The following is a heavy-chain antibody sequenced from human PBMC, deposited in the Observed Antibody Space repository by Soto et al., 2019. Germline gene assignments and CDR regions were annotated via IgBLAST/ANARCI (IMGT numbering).Heavy chain of an antibody. V-gene: IGHV1-46*03. CDR3: TRVSPFLTGPDY. CDR2: INPSDGTT. CDR1: GYPFTSYY. D-gene: IGHD3-9*01. J-gene: IGHJ4*02. Sequence: QVQLVQSGAEVRKPGASVKVSCKASGYPFTSYYMHWVRQAPGQGLEWVGIINPSDGTTSYPQKFQGRVTMTRDTSTSTVYMELSLRSEDTAVYYCTRVSPFLTGPDYWGQGTLVTVSS.